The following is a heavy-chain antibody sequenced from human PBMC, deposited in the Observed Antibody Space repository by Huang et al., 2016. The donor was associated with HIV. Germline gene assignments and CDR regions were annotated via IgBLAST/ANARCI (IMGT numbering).Heavy chain of an antibody. Sequence: QVQLVESGGGVVQPGRSLRLSCAASGFTFSSYGMHWVRQAPGKGVEWVAVISYDGSNKYYADSVKGRFTISRDNSKNTLYLQMNSLRVEDTAVYYCAKGPMGGDSSSSGYAYWGQGTLVTVSS. CDR3: AKGPMGGDSSSSGYAY. D-gene: IGHD6-13*01. V-gene: IGHV3-30*18. CDR2: ISYDGSNK. CDR1: GFTFSSYG. J-gene: IGHJ4*02.